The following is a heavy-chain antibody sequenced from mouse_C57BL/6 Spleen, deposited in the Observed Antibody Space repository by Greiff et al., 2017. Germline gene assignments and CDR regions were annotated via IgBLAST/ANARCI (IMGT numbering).Heavy chain of an antibody. CDR1: GYTFTDYY. J-gene: IGHJ2*01. V-gene: IGHV1-76*01. D-gene: IGHD2-1*01. Sequence: QVQLKQSGAELVRPGASVKLSCKASGYTFTDYYINWVKQRPGQGLEWIARIYPGSGNTYYNEKFKGKATLTAEKSSSTAYMQLSSLTSEDSAVYFYARLDGNYVFDYWGQGTTLTVSS. CDR2: IYPGSGNT. CDR3: ARLDGNYVFDY.